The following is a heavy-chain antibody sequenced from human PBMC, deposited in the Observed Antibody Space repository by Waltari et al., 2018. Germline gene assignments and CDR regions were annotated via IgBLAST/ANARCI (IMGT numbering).Heavy chain of an antibody. CDR2: IKQDGSEK. Sequence: EVQLVESGGGLVQPGGSLRLSCVASGITSSGYWMSWVRQAPGKGLEWVATIKQDGSEKYCVDSVKGRFSISRDNAENSLDLKMNSLRAEDTAVYYCATRNPYFDNWGQGTLVTVSS. CDR3: ATRNPYFDN. CDR1: GITSSGYW. V-gene: IGHV3-7*01. J-gene: IGHJ4*02.